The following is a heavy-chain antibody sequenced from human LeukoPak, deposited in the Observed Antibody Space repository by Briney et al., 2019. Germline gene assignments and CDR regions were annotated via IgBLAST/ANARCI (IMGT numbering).Heavy chain of an antibody. D-gene: IGHD5-12*01. CDR2: ISSSSSTI. V-gene: IGHV3-48*01. Sequence: GGSLRLSCAASGFTFSSYSMNWVRQAPGKGLEWVSYISSSSSTIYYADSVKGRFTISRDNAKNSLYLQMNSLRAEDTAVYYCARERPPLRGSRFDPWGQGTLVTVSS. CDR1: GFTFSSYS. CDR3: ARERPPLRGSRFDP. J-gene: IGHJ5*02.